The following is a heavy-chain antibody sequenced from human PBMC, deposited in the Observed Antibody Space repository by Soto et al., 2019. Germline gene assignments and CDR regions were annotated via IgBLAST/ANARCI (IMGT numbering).Heavy chain of an antibody. D-gene: IGHD1-26*01. J-gene: IGHJ4*02. CDR3: ARDDSGFSGSHYIDYFNY. Sequence: ASVKVSCKASGYTFTSYAMHWVRQAPGQRLEWMGWINAGNGNTKYSQQFQGRVTITRDTSASTAYMQLSSLTSEDTAVYYCARDDSGFSGSHYIDYFNYWGQGALVTVSS. V-gene: IGHV1-3*01. CDR2: INAGNGNT. CDR1: GYTFTSYA.